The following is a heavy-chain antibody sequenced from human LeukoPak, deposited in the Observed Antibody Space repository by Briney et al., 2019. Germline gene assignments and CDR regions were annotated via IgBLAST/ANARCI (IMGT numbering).Heavy chain of an antibody. Sequence: PSETLSLTCAVYGGSFSGYYWSWICQPPGKGLEWIGEINHSGSTNYNPSLKSRVTISVDTSKNQFSLKLSSVTAADTAVYYCAREKIVLMVYAIQGGFDYWGQGTLVTVSS. D-gene: IGHD2-8*01. J-gene: IGHJ4*02. CDR1: GGSFSGYY. CDR3: AREKIVLMVYAIQGGFDY. CDR2: INHSGST. V-gene: IGHV4-34*01.